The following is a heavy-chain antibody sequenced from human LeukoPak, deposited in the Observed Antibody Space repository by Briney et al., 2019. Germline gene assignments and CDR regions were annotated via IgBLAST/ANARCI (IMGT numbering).Heavy chain of an antibody. CDR1: GFSFNSYW. D-gene: IGHD6-6*01. V-gene: IGHV3-7*03. CDR3: AKGTAARASHWFDP. CDR2: IKQDGSEK. J-gene: IGHJ5*02. Sequence: GGSLRLSCAASGFSFNSYWMNWVRQAPGKGLEWVANIKQDGSEKYYVDSVKGRFTISRDNAKNSLYLQMNSLRAEDTAVYYCAKGTAARASHWFDPWGQGTLVTVSS.